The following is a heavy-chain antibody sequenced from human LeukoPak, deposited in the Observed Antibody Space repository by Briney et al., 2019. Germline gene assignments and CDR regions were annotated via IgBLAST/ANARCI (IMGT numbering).Heavy chain of an antibody. D-gene: IGHD3-3*01. V-gene: IGHV4-59*01. CDR2: IYYSGST. J-gene: IGHJ4*02. CDR3: ARAPRDTIFGVVTAFDY. CDR1: GGSISSYY. Sequence: SETLSLTCTVSGGSISSYYWSWIRQPPGKGLEWIGYIYYSGSTNYNPSLKSRVTISVDTSKNQFSLKLSSVTAADTAVYYCARAPRDTIFGVVTAFDYWGQGTLVTVSS.